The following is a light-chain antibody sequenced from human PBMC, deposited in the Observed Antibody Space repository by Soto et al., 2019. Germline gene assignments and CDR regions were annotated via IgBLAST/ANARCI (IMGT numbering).Light chain of an antibody. Sequence: EIVMTQSPVSLSVSPGERATLSCRASQSVSANLAWYQQKPGQAPRLVVYGASARATGIAARFSGSGSETEFTLTISSPQSEDSGVYYCQQYNDWPRTFGPGTKVEIK. CDR1: QSVSAN. CDR3: QQYNDWPRT. CDR2: GAS. J-gene: IGKJ1*01. V-gene: IGKV3-15*01.